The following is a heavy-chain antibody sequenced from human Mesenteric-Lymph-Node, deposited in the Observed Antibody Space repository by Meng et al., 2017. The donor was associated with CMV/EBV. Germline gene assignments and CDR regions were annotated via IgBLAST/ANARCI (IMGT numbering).Heavy chain of an antibody. J-gene: IGHJ6*02. CDR2: IKKDGSEK. CDR3: ARLKRDQLPHGGIMYFYYGMDV. Sequence: GESLKISCAASGFTFSSYWMSWVRQAPGKGLEWVADIKKDGSEKYYVDSVKGRFTISRDNAKSSLYLQMYSLRAEDTAVFYCARLKRDQLPHGGIMYFYYGMDVWGQGTTVTVSS. V-gene: IGHV3-7*01. D-gene: IGHD2-2*01. CDR1: GFTFSSYW.